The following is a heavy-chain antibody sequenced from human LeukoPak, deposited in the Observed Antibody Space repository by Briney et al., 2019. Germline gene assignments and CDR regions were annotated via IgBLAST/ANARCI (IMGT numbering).Heavy chain of an antibody. J-gene: IGHJ6*02. V-gene: IGHV4-4*02. CDR2: IFYSGST. CDR3: ARTLPSYYYYGMDV. CDR1: GDSISTNHW. Sequence: SGTLSLTCAVSGDSISTNHWWSWVRQPPGKGLEWIGYIFYSGSTYYNPSLKSRVTISIDTSKNQFSLRLSSVTAADTAVYYCARTLPSYYYYGMDVWGQGTTVTVSS.